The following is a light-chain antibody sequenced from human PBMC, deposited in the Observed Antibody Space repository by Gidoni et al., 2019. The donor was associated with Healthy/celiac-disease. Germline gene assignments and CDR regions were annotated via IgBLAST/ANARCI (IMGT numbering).Light chain of an antibody. V-gene: IGKV1-39*01. J-gene: IGKJ3*01. CDR2: AAS. CDR1: QSISSY. Sequence: IKMTQPPSSLSASVGHRVTITCQASQSISSYLNWYQQKPGKAPKLLIYAASSLQSGVPSRFSGSGSGTDFTLTISSLQPEDFATYYCQQSDSTSFTFGPGTKVDIK. CDR3: QQSDSTSFT.